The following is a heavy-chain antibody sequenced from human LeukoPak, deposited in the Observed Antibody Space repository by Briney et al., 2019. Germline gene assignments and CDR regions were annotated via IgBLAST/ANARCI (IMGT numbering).Heavy chain of an antibody. Sequence: GGSLRLSCAASGFTFSSYWMRWVRQAPGKGLEWVANIKQDGSEKYYVDSVKGRFTISRDNAKNSLYLQMNSLRAEDTAVYYCARENTYYYDSSGFDYWGQGTLVTVSS. V-gene: IGHV3-7*01. CDR2: IKQDGSEK. CDR1: GFTFSSYW. J-gene: IGHJ4*02. CDR3: ARENTYYYDSSGFDY. D-gene: IGHD3-22*01.